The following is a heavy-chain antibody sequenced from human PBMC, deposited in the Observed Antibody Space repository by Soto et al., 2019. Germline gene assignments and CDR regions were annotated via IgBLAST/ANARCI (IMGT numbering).Heavy chain of an antibody. CDR3: AKDRVDDFWSGYYGGMDV. CDR1: GFTFKNYA. CDR2: ISNDGTNR. D-gene: IGHD3-3*01. J-gene: IGHJ6*02. V-gene: IGHV3-30-3*01. Sequence: QVQLVESGGGVVQPGRSLRLSCAASGFTFKNYAMHWVRQAPGKGLEWMAVISNDGTNRYFADSVKGRFTISRDNSNNTLYVQMNSLRAEDTAVYYCAKDRVDDFWSGYYGGMDVWGQGTTVTVSS.